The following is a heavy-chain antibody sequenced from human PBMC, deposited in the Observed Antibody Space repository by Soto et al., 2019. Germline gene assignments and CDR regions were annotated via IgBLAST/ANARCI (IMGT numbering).Heavy chain of an antibody. CDR2: ISGSGGTT. J-gene: IGHJ4*02. CDR3: AKERSSTSCCAFDY. V-gene: IGHV3-23*01. CDR1: GFTFRNYA. Sequence: GGSLRLSCAASGFTFRNYAMSWARQAPGKGLEWVSAISGSGGTTHYADSVKGRFTISRDNSKNTLYLQMNSLRVEDTAVYYFAKERSSTSCCAFDYWGQGSVVTVSS. D-gene: IGHD2-2*01.